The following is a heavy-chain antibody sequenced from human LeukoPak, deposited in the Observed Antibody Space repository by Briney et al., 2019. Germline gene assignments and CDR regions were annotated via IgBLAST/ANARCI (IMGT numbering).Heavy chain of an antibody. J-gene: IGHJ4*02. Sequence: GGSLRLSCAASGFTFSSYAMHWFRQAPGKGLEWVAVISYDGSNKYYADSVKGRFTISRDNSKNTLYLQMSSLRAEDTAVYYCARDPYYYDSSGYFDYWGQGTLVTVSS. D-gene: IGHD3-22*01. CDR1: GFTFSSYA. CDR3: ARDPYYYDSSGYFDY. CDR2: ISYDGSNK. V-gene: IGHV3-30*15.